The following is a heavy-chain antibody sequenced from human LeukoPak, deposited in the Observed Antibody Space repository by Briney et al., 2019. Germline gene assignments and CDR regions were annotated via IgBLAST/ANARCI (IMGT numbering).Heavy chain of an antibody. V-gene: IGHV4-39*01. J-gene: IGHJ4*02. D-gene: IGHD4-17*01. CDR2: IYYSGST. CDR3: AGMTTVTKGDY. CDR1: GGSISSSSYY. Sequence: PSETLSLTCTVSGGSISSSSYYWGWVRQPPGKGLEWIGSIYYSGSTYYNPSLESRVTISVDTSKNQFSLKLSSVTAADTAVYYCAGMTTVTKGDYWGQGTLVTVSS.